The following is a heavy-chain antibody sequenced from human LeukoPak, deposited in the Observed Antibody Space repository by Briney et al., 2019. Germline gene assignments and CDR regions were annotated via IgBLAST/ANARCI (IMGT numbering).Heavy chain of an antibody. V-gene: IGHV4-34*01. J-gene: IGHJ4*02. Sequence: PSETLSLTCAVYGGSFSGYYWSWIRQPPGKGLEWIGEINHSGSTNYNPSLKSRVTISVDTSKNQLSLKLSSVTAAGTAVYYCASGSYTHYYFDYWGQGTLVTVSS. CDR3: ASGSYTHYYFDY. CDR1: GGSFSGYY. CDR2: INHSGST. D-gene: IGHD1-26*01.